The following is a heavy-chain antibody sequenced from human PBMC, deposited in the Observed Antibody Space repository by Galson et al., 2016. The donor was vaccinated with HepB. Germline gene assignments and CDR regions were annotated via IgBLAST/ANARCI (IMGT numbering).Heavy chain of an antibody. CDR3: ASGTTVTTSNSFWYFDL. Sequence: FLRLSCAASGFLFSRSAMTWVRPAPGKGLDWVSTISGSGGETHYADSVKGRFTFSRDNSKNTMYVQMTSLRAEDTAVYYCASGTTVTTSNSFWYFDLWGRGTLVTVSS. CDR2: ISGSGGET. CDR1: GFLFSRSA. J-gene: IGHJ2*01. V-gene: IGHV3-23*01. D-gene: IGHD4-17*01.